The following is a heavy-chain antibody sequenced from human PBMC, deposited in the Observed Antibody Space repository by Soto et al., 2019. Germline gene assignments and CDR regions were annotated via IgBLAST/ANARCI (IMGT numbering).Heavy chain of an antibody. D-gene: IGHD3-10*01. CDR2: VSPPFRTS. CDR3: ARVLYYGSGSYSPYGMDV. CDR1: GVSFNNNG. Sequence: QVQLVQSGAEVQKPGSSVKVSCKTSGVSFNNNGIGWVRQAPGHGLEWMGGVSPPFRTSNYARKFQGRISITADASTGTVNMELSSLTSEDTAQYYCARVLYYGSGSYSPYGMDVWGQGTTLTVSS. V-gene: IGHV1-69*01. J-gene: IGHJ6*02.